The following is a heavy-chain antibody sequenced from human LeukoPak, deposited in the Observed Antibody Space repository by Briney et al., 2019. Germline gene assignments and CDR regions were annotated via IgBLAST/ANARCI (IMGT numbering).Heavy chain of an antibody. CDR2: ISSSGSTI. Sequence: GGSLRLSCAASGFTFSDYYMSWIRQAPGKGLEWVSYISSSGSTIYYADSVKGRLTISRDNAKNSLYLQMNSLRAEDTAVYYCARETPYYYGSGSYYPTWGQGTLVTVSS. CDR3: ARETPYYYGSGSYYPT. D-gene: IGHD3-10*01. J-gene: IGHJ4*02. CDR1: GFTFSDYY. V-gene: IGHV3-11*01.